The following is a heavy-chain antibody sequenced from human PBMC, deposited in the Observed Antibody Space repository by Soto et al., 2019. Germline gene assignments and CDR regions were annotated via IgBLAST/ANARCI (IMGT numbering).Heavy chain of an antibody. J-gene: IGHJ6*02. D-gene: IGHD6-13*01. CDR1: GGSFSGYY. CDR2: INHSGST. Sequence: PSETLSLTCAVYGGSFSGYYWRWIRQPPGKGLEWIGEINHSGSTNYNPSLKSRVTISVDTSKNQFSLKLSSVTAADTAVYYCARDDSSSWRYYYYYGMDVWGQGTTVTVSS. CDR3: ARDDSSSWRYYYYYGMDV. V-gene: IGHV4-34*01.